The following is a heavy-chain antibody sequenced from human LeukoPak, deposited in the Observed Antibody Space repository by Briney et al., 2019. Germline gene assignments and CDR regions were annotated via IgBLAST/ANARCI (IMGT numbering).Heavy chain of an antibody. Sequence: GGSLRLSCAASGFTFSSYSMNWVRQAPGKGLEWVSSISSSSSYIYYADSVKGRFTISRDNAKNSVYLQMNSLRAEDTAVYYCAREVYGSGSYDWFDPWGQGTLVTVSS. V-gene: IGHV3-21*01. CDR3: AREVYGSGSYDWFDP. CDR2: ISSSSSYI. J-gene: IGHJ5*02. CDR1: GFTFSSYS. D-gene: IGHD3-10*01.